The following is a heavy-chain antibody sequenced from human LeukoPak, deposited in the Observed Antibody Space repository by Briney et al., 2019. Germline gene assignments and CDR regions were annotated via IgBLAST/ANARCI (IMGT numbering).Heavy chain of an antibody. J-gene: IGHJ2*01. CDR1: GFTFSSNA. CDR2: ITGSGGST. Sequence: PGGSLRLSCAASGFTFSSNAMSWVRQAPGKGLEWVSGITGSGGSTYYADSVKGRFTISRDNSKNTLYLQMNSLRAEDTAVYYCAKKRVGSYAIYFDLWGRGTLVTVSS. D-gene: IGHD1-26*01. CDR3: AKKRVGSYAIYFDL. V-gene: IGHV3-23*01.